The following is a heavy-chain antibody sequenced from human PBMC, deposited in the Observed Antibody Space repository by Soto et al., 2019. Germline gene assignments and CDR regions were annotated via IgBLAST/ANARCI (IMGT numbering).Heavy chain of an antibody. CDR3: ARDRGYSGYEHGMDV. J-gene: IGHJ6*02. V-gene: IGHV1-69*06. Sequence: ASVKVSCKSSGGTFSSSAISWVRQAPVQGLEWMGGIIPIFGTANYAQKFQGRVTITADKSTSTAYMELSSLRSEDTAVYYCARDRGYSGYEHGMDVWGQGTTVTVSS. CDR1: GGTFSSSA. CDR2: IIPIFGTA. D-gene: IGHD5-12*01.